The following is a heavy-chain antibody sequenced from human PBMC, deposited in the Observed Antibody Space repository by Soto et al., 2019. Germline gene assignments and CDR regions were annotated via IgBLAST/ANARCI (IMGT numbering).Heavy chain of an antibody. D-gene: IGHD6-13*01. CDR3: ARDLRAVGMASRFDP. Sequence: QVHLVESGGGLVKPGGSLRLSCAASGFTFGDYYMTWIRQAPWKGLEWVSFIGNRGTGIYYADSVKGRFTIFRDNAKNSLYLQMNSLRAEDTAMYYCARDLRAVGMASRFDPWGQGTLVTVSS. CDR1: GFTFGDYY. V-gene: IGHV3-11*01. J-gene: IGHJ5*02. CDR2: IGNRGTGI.